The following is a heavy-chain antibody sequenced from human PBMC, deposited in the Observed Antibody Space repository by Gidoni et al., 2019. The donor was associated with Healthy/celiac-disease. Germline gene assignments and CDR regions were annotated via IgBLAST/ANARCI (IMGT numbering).Heavy chain of an antibody. J-gene: IGHJ6*02. CDR3: GKDREFWSGYYYGMDV. D-gene: IGHD3-3*01. V-gene: IGHV3-9*01. CDR1: GFTFADYA. Sequence: EVQLVESGGGLVQPGRSLRLSCAASGFTFADYAMHWVRQAPGKGLEWVSGISWNSGSIGYADSVKGRFTISRDNAKNSLYLQMNSLRPEDTALYYCGKDREFWSGYYYGMDVWGQGTTVTVSS. CDR2: ISWNSGSI.